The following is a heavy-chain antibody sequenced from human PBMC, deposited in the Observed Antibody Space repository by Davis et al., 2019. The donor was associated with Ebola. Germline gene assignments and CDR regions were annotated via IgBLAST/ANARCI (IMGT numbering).Heavy chain of an antibody. CDR3: AREPSTVVAGVRHGYYGLDV. J-gene: IGHJ6*02. CDR1: AGSFSGYF. V-gene: IGHV4-34*01. Sequence: SETLSLTCAVYAGSFSGYFWSRIRQLTGKGLEWIGEINHSGSTNYNPSLKSRVTISVDTSKNQFSLKLSSVTAADTSKYYCAREPSTVVAGVRHGYYGLDVWGQGTTVTVSS. CDR2: INHSGST. D-gene: IGHD3-3*01.